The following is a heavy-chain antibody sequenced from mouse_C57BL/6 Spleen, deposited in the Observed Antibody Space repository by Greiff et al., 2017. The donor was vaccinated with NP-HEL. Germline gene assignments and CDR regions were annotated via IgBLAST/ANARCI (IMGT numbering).Heavy chain of an antibody. J-gene: IGHJ3*01. CDR2: IDPSDSYT. Sequence: QVQLQQPGAELVMPGASVKLSCKASGYTFTSYWMHWVKQRPGQGLEWIGEIDPSDSYTNYNQKFTGKSTLTVDKSSSTAYMQLSSLTSEDAEVYYCASGENDYGAGFAYWGKGTLVTVSA. D-gene: IGHD1-2*01. CDR3: ASGENDYGAGFAY. V-gene: IGHV1-69*01. CDR1: GYTFTSYW.